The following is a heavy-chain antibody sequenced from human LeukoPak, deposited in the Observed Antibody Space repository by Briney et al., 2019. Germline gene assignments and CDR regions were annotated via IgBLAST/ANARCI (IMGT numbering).Heavy chain of an antibody. CDR3: ATTPPRDYDFWSGYYTPLNWFDP. V-gene: IGHV3-23*01. CDR2: ISGSGGST. J-gene: IGHJ5*02. CDR1: GFTFSSYA. Sequence: PGGSLRLSCAASGFTFSSYAMSWVRQAPGKGLEWVSAISGSGGSTYYADSVKGRFTISRDNSKNTLYLQMNSLRAEDTAVYYCATTPPRDYDFWSGYYTPLNWFDPWGQGTLVTVSS. D-gene: IGHD3-3*01.